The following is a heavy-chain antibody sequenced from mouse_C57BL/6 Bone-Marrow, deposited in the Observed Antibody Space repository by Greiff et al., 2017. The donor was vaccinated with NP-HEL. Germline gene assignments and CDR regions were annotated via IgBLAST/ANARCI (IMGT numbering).Heavy chain of an antibody. D-gene: IGHD4-1*01. Sequence: QVQLQQSGPELVKPGASVKISCKASGYAFSSSWMNWVKQRPGKGLEWIGRIYPGDGDTNYNGKFKGKATLTADKSSSTAYMQLSSLTSEDSAVYYCARSWDWFGYWGEGTRVTVAA. CDR1: GYAFSSSW. V-gene: IGHV1-82*01. CDR2: IYPGDGDT. CDR3: ARSWDWFGY. J-gene: IGHJ3*01.